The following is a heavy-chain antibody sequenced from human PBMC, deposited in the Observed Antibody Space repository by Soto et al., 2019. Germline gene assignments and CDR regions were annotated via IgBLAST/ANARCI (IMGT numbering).Heavy chain of an antibody. V-gene: IGHV4-61*01. CDR2: IYYSGST. CDR1: GGSVSSCSYY. D-gene: IGHD3-3*01. Sequence: SETRSLTCSGSGGSVSSCSYYGSWIRQPPGKGLEWIGYIYYSGSTNYNPSLKSRVTISVDTSKNQFSLKLSSVSAADTAVYYWAKGDDTPVFGVVIRGPRCMDFSGQGTIRTVS. J-gene: IGHJ6*02. CDR3: AKGDDTPVFGVVIRGPRCMDF.